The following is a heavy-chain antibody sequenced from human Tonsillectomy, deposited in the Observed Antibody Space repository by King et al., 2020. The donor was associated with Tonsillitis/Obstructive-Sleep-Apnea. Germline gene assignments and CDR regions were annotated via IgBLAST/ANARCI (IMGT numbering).Heavy chain of an antibody. J-gene: IGHJ4*02. D-gene: IGHD6-13*01. V-gene: IGHV3-9*01. Sequence: QLVQSGGGLVHPGRSLRLSCAASGFTFDDYAMHWVRQAPGKGLEWVSSISWNSVNIGYADSVKGRFTISRDNAENSLYLQMNSLRAEDTALYYCAKDIAAAVEYSFDYWGQGTLVTVSS. CDR1: GFTFDDYA. CDR2: ISWNSVNI. CDR3: AKDIAAAVEYSFDY.